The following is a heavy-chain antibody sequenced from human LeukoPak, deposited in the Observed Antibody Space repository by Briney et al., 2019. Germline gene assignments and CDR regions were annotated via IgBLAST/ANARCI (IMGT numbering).Heavy chain of an antibody. D-gene: IGHD2-2*01. Sequence: PGGSLTLSCAASGFTFSSYSMNWVRQAPGKGLEWVSSISSSSSYIYYADSVKGRFTISRDNAKNSLYLQMNSLRAEDTAVYYCASDIVVVPAATADAFDIWGQGTMVTVSS. CDR1: GFTFSSYS. J-gene: IGHJ3*02. CDR3: ASDIVVVPAATADAFDI. CDR2: ISSSSSYI. V-gene: IGHV3-21*01.